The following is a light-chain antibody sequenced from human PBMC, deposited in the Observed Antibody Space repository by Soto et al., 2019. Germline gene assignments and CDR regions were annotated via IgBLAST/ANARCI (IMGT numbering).Light chain of an antibody. CDR2: EVT. CDR1: NSDIGDYDY. J-gene: IGLJ3*02. V-gene: IGLV2-14*01. Sequence: QSVLTRPASVSGSAGQSSTISCTGTNSDIGDYDYVSWYQHHPGKAPKLMIHEVTNRPSGVSNRFSGSKSGNTAFLTISGLQAEDEADYYCSSYTSSSTRVFGGGTKVTVL. CDR3: SSYTSSSTRV.